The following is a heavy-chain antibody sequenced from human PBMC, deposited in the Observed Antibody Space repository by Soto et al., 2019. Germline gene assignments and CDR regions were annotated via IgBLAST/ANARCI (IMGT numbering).Heavy chain of an antibody. CDR2: AKRKAAGGAI. CDR3: TTGYGSDWYG. J-gene: IGHJ4*02. Sequence: EVQLGESGGGLVKPGGSLRLSCVVSGISVDSAWINWVRQAPGKGLEWVAQAKRKAAGGAIDYAAPVKGRFTISRDDSRNMAYLQMNSLKIEDTALYYCTTGYGSDWYGWGQGTLVTVSS. D-gene: IGHD6-19*01. CDR1: GISVDSAW. V-gene: IGHV3-15*01.